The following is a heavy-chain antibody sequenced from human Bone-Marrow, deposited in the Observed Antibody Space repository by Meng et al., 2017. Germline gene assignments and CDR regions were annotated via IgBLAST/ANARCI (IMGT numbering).Heavy chain of an antibody. J-gene: IGHJ2*01. CDR2: IYYSGST. D-gene: IGHD5-24*01. CDR3: ARACHGMATIYWYFDL. Sequence: VPLQGSGPGLGRPSETLSLTCTVSGGSVSSGSYYWSWIRQPPGKGLEWIGYIYYSGSTNYNPSLKSRVTISVDTSKNQFSLKLSSVTAADTAVYYCARACHGMATIYWYFDLWGRGTLVTVSS. CDR1: GGSVSSGSYY. V-gene: IGHV4-61*01.